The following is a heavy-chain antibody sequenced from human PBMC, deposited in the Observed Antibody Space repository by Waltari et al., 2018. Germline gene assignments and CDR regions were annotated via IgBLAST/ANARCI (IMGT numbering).Heavy chain of an antibody. CDR3: ARFLPRITIFGVVTRGFDP. V-gene: IGHV4-34*01. D-gene: IGHD3-3*01. CDR1: GGSFSGYY. J-gene: IGHJ5*02. Sequence: QVQLQQWGAGLLKPSETLSLTCAVYGGSFSGYYWSWIRQPPGKGLEWIGEINHSGSTNDNPSLKSRVTISVDTSKNQFSLKLSSVTAADTAVYYCARFLPRITIFGVVTRGFDPWGQGTLVTVSS. CDR2: INHSGST.